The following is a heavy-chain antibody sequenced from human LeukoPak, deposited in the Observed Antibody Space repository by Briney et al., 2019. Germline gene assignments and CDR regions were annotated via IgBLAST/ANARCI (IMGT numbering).Heavy chain of an antibody. CDR3: ARTYGSGRRPWYFDL. CDR1: GGSISSYY. CDR2: IYYSGST. D-gene: IGHD3-10*01. V-gene: IGHV4-59*08. Sequence: SETLSLTCTVSGGSISSYYWGWIRQPPGKGLEWIGYIYYSGSTNYNPSLKSRVTISVDTSKNQFSLKLSSVTAADTAVYYCARTYGSGRRPWYFDLWGRGTLVTVSS. J-gene: IGHJ2*01.